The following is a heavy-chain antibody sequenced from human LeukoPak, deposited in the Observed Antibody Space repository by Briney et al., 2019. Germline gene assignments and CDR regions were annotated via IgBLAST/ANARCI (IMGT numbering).Heavy chain of an antibody. Sequence: GGSLRLSCAASGFTFSSYSMNWVRQAPGKGLELVSSISSSSSYIYYADSVKGRFTISRDNAKNSLYLQMNSLRAEDTAVYYCARDHTAGDFDYWGQGTLVTVSS. J-gene: IGHJ4*02. CDR2: ISSSSSYI. V-gene: IGHV3-21*01. CDR3: ARDHTAGDFDY. D-gene: IGHD5-18*01. CDR1: GFTFSSYS.